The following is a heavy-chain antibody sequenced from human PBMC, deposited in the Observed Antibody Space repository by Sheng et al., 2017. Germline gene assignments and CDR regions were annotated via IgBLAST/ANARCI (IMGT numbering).Heavy chain of an antibody. CDR1: GFTVSSKY. Sequence: EVQLVESGGGLIQPGGSLRLSCAASGFTVSSKYISWVRQAPGKGLEWVSVFXVGGSTYYADSVRGRFTISRDISNNTLDLQMNSLRAEDTAVYYCARGXGYNLGHYWGQGNXGHRLL. CDR3: ARGXGYNLGHY. J-gene: IGHJ4*02. CDR2: FXVGGST. D-gene: IGHD5-12*01. V-gene: IGHV3-53*01.